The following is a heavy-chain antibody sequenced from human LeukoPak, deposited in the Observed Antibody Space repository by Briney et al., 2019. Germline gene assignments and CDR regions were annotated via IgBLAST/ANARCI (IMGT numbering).Heavy chain of an antibody. CDR2: ISGIGGSP. CDR3: AKDHVGGTYSRPIAEYFQH. J-gene: IGHJ1*01. CDR1: GFTLSSYA. D-gene: IGHD1-26*01. Sequence: PRGALTLSRVASGFTLSSYAMSWVRPAPAKGLEWVSAISGIGGSPYYADSVKGRFTISRDNSQNTLYLQMNSLRAEDTVVYYCAKDHVGGTYSRPIAEYFQHWGQGTLVTVSS. V-gene: IGHV3-23*01.